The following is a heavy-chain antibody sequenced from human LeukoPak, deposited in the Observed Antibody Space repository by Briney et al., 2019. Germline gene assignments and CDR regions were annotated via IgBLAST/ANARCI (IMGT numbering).Heavy chain of an antibody. J-gene: IGHJ5*02. Sequence: SETLSLTCTVSGASISSGEYYWSWIRQPAGKGLEWIGRIYTSGNTNYNPSLKSRVTISVDTSKNQFSLKLSSVTAADTAMYYCAREAYDVLTSDWFDPWGQGTLVTVSS. CDR1: GASISSGEYY. D-gene: IGHD3-9*01. CDR2: IYTSGNT. CDR3: AREAYDVLTSDWFDP. V-gene: IGHV4-61*02.